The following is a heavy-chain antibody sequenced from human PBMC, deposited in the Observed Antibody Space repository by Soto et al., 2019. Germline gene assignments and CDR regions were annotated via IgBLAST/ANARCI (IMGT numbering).Heavy chain of an antibody. CDR3: AKDIVVVPAASN. CDR2: ISGSGGTT. V-gene: IGHV3-23*01. J-gene: IGHJ4*02. D-gene: IGHD2-2*01. Sequence: EVQLLESGGGLVQPGGSLRLSCAASGFTFSSYAMSWVRQAPGKGLEWVSAISGSGGTTYYADSVKGRFTISRDNSKNTLYLQMNSLRAEDTAVYYCAKDIVVVPAASNWGQGTLVTVSS. CDR1: GFTFSSYA.